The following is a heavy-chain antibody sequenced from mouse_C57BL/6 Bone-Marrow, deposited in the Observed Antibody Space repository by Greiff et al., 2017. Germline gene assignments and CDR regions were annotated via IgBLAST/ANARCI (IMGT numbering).Heavy chain of an antibody. Sequence: VQLQQSGPGLVAPSPSLSITCTVSGFSLTSYGVDWVRQPPGKGLEWLGVIWGGGSTNYNSALMSRLSISKDNSKSQVFLKMNSLQTDDTAMYYCAKERGSSDYYAMDYWGQGTSVTVSS. J-gene: IGHJ4*01. D-gene: IGHD1-1*01. CDR2: IWGGGST. V-gene: IGHV2-9*01. CDR1: GFSLTSYG. CDR3: AKERGSSDYYAMDY.